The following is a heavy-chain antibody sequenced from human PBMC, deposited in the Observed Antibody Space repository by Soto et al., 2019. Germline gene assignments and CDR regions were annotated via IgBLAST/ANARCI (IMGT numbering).Heavy chain of an antibody. CDR3: LRGGTHEGEY. J-gene: IGHJ4*02. Sequence: EVQVVESGGGLVQAGGSLRLSCVASGFTYTTYWMSWVRQAPGKGPEWVAMINQDASEKFYVNSVKGRFTISRDNAKKSAFLQMNSRTAEDTAVYYGLRGGTHEGEYWGQGTLVTVSS. CDR2: INQDASEK. CDR1: GFTYTTYW. D-gene: IGHD3-16*01. V-gene: IGHV3-7*03.